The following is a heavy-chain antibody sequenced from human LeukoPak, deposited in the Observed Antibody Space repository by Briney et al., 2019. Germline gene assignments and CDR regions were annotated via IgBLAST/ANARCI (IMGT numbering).Heavy chain of an antibody. CDR3: AKAVWIVGATDYFDY. J-gene: IGHJ4*02. Sequence: PGGSLRLSCTASGFTFNSYSMTWVRQAPGKGLEWVSCISSSSTYIYYADSVKGRFTISRDNSKNTVYLQMNSLRAEDTAMYYCAKAVWIVGATDYFDYWGQGTLVTVSS. CDR2: ISSSSTYI. V-gene: IGHV3-21*04. D-gene: IGHD1-26*01. CDR1: GFTFNSYS.